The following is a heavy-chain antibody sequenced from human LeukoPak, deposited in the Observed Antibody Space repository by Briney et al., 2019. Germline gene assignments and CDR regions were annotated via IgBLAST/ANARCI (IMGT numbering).Heavy chain of an antibody. J-gene: IGHJ6*02. CDR2: IYPGDSDT. CDR1: GYSFTSYW. D-gene: IGHD1-26*01. Sequence: GESLKISCKGSGYSFTSYWIGWVRQVPGKGLEWMGIIYPGDSDTRYSPSFQGQVTISADKSISTAYLQWSSLKSSDTAMYYCARPGIVGATDYYYGMDVWGQGTTVTVSS. V-gene: IGHV5-51*01. CDR3: ARPGIVGATDYYYGMDV.